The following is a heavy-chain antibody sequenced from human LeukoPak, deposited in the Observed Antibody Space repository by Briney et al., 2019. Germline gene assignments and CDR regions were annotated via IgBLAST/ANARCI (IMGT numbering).Heavy chain of an antibody. D-gene: IGHD3-9*01. J-gene: IGHJ4*02. Sequence: SETLSLTCTVSGGSISSSSYYWGWIRQRPGKGLEWFGSIYYSGSTYYNPSLKSRVTISVDTSKNQFSLKLSSVTAADTAVYYCARLSEYYDILPGYPRGYFDYWGQGTLVTVSS. CDR1: GGSISSSSYY. CDR2: IYYSGST. V-gene: IGHV4-39*01. CDR3: ARLSEYYDILPGYPRGYFDY.